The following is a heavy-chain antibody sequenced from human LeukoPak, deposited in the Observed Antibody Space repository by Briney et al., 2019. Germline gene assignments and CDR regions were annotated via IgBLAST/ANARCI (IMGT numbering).Heavy chain of an antibody. Sequence: GASVNVSCTASGYTFTGYYMHWVRQAPGQGLEWMGWINPNSGGTNYAQTFKGRVTMTRDTSISTAYMELSRLRCDDTAVYYCARGRVGYYYGSGCLNWFDPWGQGTLVTVSS. V-gene: IGHV1-2*02. CDR3: ARGRVGYYYGSGCLNWFDP. CDR1: GYTFTGYY. CDR2: INPNSGGT. J-gene: IGHJ5*02. D-gene: IGHD3-10*01.